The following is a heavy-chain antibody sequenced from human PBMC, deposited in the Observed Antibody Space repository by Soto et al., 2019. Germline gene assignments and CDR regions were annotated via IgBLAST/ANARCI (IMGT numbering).Heavy chain of an antibody. Sequence: SQTLSLTCVGSGDTVSSNSVAWNSVRQSPSRGLEWLGRTYYRSRWYSDYAVSVRSRIDINADTSKNQVSLQLNSVTPEDTAVYYCARSEEDSDYYYYGMDVWGQGTTVTVSS. V-gene: IGHV6-1*01. D-gene: IGHD2-15*01. J-gene: IGHJ6*02. CDR1: GDTVSSNSVA. CDR3: ARSEEDSDYYYYGMDV. CDR2: TYYRSRWYS.